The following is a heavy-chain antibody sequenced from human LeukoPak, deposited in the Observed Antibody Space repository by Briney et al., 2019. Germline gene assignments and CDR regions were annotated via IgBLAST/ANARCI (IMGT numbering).Heavy chain of an antibody. V-gene: IGHV1-2*02. D-gene: IGHD2-2*01. CDR2: INPNSGGT. Sequence: SVKVSCKASGYTFTGYYMHWVRQAPGQGLEWMGWINPNSGGTNYAQKFQGRVTMTRDTSISTAYLELSRLRSDDTAVYYCARSTDYYYYYMDVWGKGTTVTVSS. J-gene: IGHJ6*03. CDR3: ARSTDYYYYYMDV. CDR1: GYTFTGYY.